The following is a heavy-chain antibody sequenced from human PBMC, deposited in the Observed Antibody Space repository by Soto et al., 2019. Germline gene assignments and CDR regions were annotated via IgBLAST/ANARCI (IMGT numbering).Heavy chain of an antibody. V-gene: IGHV3-23*01. CDR1: GFTFSSYA. D-gene: IGHD3-3*01. Sequence: GGSLRLSCAASGFTFSSYAMSWVRQAPGKGLEWVSAISGSGGSTYYADSVKGRFTISRDNSKNTLYLQMNSLRAEDTAVYYCATERLGLFASSSAFDIWGQGTMVTVSS. J-gene: IGHJ3*02. CDR2: ISGSGGST. CDR3: ATERLGLFASSSAFDI.